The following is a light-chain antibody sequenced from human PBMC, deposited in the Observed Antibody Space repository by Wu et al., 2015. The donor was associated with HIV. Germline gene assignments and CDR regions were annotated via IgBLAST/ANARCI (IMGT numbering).Light chain of an antibody. J-gene: IGKJ2*01. Sequence: EIVLTQSPATLSLPPGERATLSCRASQSVSSYLAWYQQKPGQAPRLLIYDASNRATGIPARFSGSGSGTDFTLTISRLEPEDFAVYYCQQYGTSPYTFGQGTKLEIK. V-gene: IGKV3-11*01. CDR3: QQYGTSPYT. CDR2: DAS. CDR1: QSVSSY.